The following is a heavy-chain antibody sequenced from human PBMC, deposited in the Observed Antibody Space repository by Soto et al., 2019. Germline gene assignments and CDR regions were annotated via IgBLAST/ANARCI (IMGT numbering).Heavy chain of an antibody. J-gene: IGHJ5*02. Sequence: QVQLLQSAAEVKKPGASVKVSCKASGYTFTNFGVTWVRQAPGQGLEWMGWISAYTDDPNYAQKFQGRVTMTIDTSTSTADMDLRSLTSDDTAVYYCARVIPGAEAWFDPWGQGTLVTVSS. CDR2: ISAYTDDP. CDR3: ARVIPGAEAWFDP. D-gene: IGHD2-2*01. CDR1: GYTFTNFG. V-gene: IGHV1-18*01.